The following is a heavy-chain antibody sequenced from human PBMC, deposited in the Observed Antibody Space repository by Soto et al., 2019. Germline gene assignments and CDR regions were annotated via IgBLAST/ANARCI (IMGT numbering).Heavy chain of an antibody. CDR3: AGEVGCNSRSYYCGMDV. Sequence: QVQLVQSGAEVKKPGASVKVSCKASGYVFTNYFMHWVRQAPGQGLEWMGIINPNGGGTRYAQKFERRVTMTRYLATSTVYMDLSSPRSEDTAYCFCAGEVGCNSRSYYCGMDVWGQGTSVTVTS. CDR1: GYVFTNYF. V-gene: IGHV1-46*01. D-gene: IGHD1-26*01. CDR2: INPNGGGT. J-gene: IGHJ6*02.